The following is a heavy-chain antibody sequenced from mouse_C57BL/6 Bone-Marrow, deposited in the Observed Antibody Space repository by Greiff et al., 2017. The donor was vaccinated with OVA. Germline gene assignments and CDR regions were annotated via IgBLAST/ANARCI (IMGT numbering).Heavy chain of an antibody. CDR3: AIWHYYGNWYFDV. Sequence: QVQLQQPGAELVKPGASVEVSCKASGYTFTSYWMHWVKQRPGQGLEWTGRIHPSDSDTNYNQKFKGKATLTVDKSSSTAYMQLSSLTSEDSAVYYCAIWHYYGNWYFDVWGTGTTVTVSS. CDR1: GYTFTSYW. D-gene: IGHD2-1*01. J-gene: IGHJ1*03. CDR2: IHPSDSDT. V-gene: IGHV1-74*01.